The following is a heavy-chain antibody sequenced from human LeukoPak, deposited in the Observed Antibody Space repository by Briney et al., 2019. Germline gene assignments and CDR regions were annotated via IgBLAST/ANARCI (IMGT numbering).Heavy chain of an antibody. J-gene: IGHJ4*02. CDR2: IYTSGST. V-gene: IGHV4-61*02. Sequence: SETLSLTCTVSGGSISSGSYYWSWIRQPAGKGLEWIGRIYTSGSTNYNPSLKSRVTISVDTSKNQFSLKLSSVTAADTAVYYCARLYYDSSGYSLYFDYWGQGTLVTVSS. CDR3: ARLYYDSSGYSLYFDY. CDR1: GGSISSGSYY. D-gene: IGHD3-22*01.